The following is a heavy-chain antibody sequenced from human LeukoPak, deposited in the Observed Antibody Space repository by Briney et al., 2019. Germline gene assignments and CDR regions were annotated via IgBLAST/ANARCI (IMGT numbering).Heavy chain of an antibody. Sequence: GGSLRLSCAASGFTFSSYAMSWVRQAPGKGLEWVSAISGSGGSTYYADSVKGRFTISRGNSKNTLYLQMNSLRAEDTAVYYCAKDRGYDSSGYYDYSFDYWGQGTLVTVPS. CDR3: AKDRGYDSSGYYDYSFDY. V-gene: IGHV3-23*01. CDR1: GFTFSSYA. CDR2: ISGSGGST. J-gene: IGHJ4*02. D-gene: IGHD3-22*01.